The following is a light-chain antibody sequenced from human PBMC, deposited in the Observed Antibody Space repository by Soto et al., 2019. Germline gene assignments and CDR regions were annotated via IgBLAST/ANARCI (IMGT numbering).Light chain of an antibody. CDR2: AAS. V-gene: IGKV4-1*01. Sequence: DILLTQSPYSLAVSLGERATINCKSSQSVLYSSNNKNYLVWYQQKPGKVPKVLIYAASTLQSGVPSRFSGSGSGTDFTLTISSLEPEDFAVYYCQHRYNWLITFAQGTKVDIK. CDR1: QSVLYSSNNKNY. CDR3: QHRYNWLIT. J-gene: IGKJ1*01.